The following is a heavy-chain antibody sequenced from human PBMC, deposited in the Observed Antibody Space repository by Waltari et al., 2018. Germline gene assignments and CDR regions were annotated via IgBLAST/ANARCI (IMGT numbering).Heavy chain of an antibody. CDR1: GYSISGGYY. V-gene: IGHV4-38-2*02. Sequence: QVQLQESGPGLVKPSETLSLTCTVSGYSISGGYYWGWIRQPPGEGLEWIGNIYHSGTTYYNPALMSRVTISVDTSKNKFSLNLSSVTAADTAVYYCARRYCSDISCRVVEHYFDYWGQGTLVTVSS. CDR3: ARRYCSDISCRVVEHYFDY. J-gene: IGHJ4*02. D-gene: IGHD2-2*01. CDR2: IYHSGTT.